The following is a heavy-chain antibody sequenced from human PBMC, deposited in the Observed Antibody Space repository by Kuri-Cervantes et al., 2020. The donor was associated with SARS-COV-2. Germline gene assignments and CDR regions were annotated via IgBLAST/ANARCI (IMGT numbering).Heavy chain of an antibody. D-gene: IGHD6-6*01. CDR2: IYHSGST. CDR1: GGSFSGYY. J-gene: IGHJ4*02. CDR3: ARSLQLVRFDY. V-gene: IGHV4-38-2*01. Sequence: SETLSLTCGVYGGSFSGYYWGWIRQPPGKGLEWIGSIYHSGSTYYNPSLKSRVTISVDTSKNQFSLKLSSVTAADTAVYYCARSLQLVRFDYWGQGTLVTVSS.